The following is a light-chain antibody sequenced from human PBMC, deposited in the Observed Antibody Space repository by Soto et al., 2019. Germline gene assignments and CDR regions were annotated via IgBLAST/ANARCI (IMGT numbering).Light chain of an antibody. J-gene: IGKJ1*01. V-gene: IGKV1-39*01. CDR1: QSISSY. CDR3: KQYHSYWT. CDR2: AAS. Sequence: DIQMTESPSSLSASVGDTATITCRASQSISSYLNWYQQKPGKAPKLLIYAASSLQSGVQSRFSGSGSGTEFTLTIRSLQTDDFSTYYCKQYHSYWTCGQGTKVDIK.